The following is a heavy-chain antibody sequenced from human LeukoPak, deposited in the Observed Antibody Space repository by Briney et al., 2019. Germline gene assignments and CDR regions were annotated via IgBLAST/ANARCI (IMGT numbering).Heavy chain of an antibody. D-gene: IGHD5-18*01. CDR2: INHSGST. V-gene: IGHV4-34*01. CDR3: ARGGRGHSYGLFDY. Sequence: SETLSLTCAVYGGSFSGYYRSWIRQPPGKGLEWIGEINHSGSTNYNPSLKSRVTISVDTSKNQFSLKLSSVTAADSAVYYCARGGRGHSYGLFDYWGQGTLVTVSS. CDR1: GGSFSGYY. J-gene: IGHJ4*02.